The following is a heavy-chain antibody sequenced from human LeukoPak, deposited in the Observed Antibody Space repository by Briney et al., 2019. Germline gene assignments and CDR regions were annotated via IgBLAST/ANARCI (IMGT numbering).Heavy chain of an antibody. CDR3: ARDWGYGSGSYPEF. CDR1: GFTFSSYA. V-gene: IGHV3-23*01. J-gene: IGHJ4*02. D-gene: IGHD3-10*01. CDR2: ISGSGGST. Sequence: GGSLRLSCAASGFTFSSYAMSWVRQAPGKGLEWVSAISGSGGSTYYADSVKGRFTISRDNSKNTLYLQMNSLRAEDTAVYYCARDWGYGSGSYPEFWGQGTLVTVSS.